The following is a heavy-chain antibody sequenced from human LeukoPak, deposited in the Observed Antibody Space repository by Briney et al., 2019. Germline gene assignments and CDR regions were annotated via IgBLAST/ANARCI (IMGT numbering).Heavy chain of an antibody. CDR3: ARERQWLVVYYYMDV. CDR1: GFTFSNFV. J-gene: IGHJ6*03. V-gene: IGHV3-23*01. CDR2: ISGTASRI. D-gene: IGHD6-19*01. Sequence: GGSLRLSCAGSGFTFSNFVVSWVRQAPGKGLEWVAAISGTASRIHFADSVKGRFTISRDNSNNTVHLQMNNLRVEDTAVYYCARERQWLVVYYYMDVWGKGTTVTVSS.